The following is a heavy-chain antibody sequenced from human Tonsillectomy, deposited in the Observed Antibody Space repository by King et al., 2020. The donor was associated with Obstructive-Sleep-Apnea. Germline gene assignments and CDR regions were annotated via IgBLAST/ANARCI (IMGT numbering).Heavy chain of an antibody. CDR3: ARVSVYYGSGSYYRRVYGMDV. CDR1: GGSFSCYY. D-gene: IGHD3-10*01. V-gene: IGHV4-34*01. J-gene: IGHJ6*02. Sequence: VQLQQWGAGQLKPSETLSLTCAVYGGSFSCYYWSWIRPPPGKGLEWIGEINHSGSTNYNTSLQSRVTISVDTSRNQFSLKLSPVTAADTAVYYCARVSVYYGSGSYYRRVYGMDVWGQGTTVTVSS. CDR2: INHSGST.